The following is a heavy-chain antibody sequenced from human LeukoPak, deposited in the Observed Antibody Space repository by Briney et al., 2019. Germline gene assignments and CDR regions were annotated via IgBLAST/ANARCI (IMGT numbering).Heavy chain of an antibody. D-gene: IGHD3-22*01. CDR2: ISGSGGST. V-gene: IGHV3-23*01. J-gene: IGHJ4*02. CDR3: AKRGLLLLKYFDY. CDR1: GFTFSSYA. Sequence: GGSLRLSCAASGFTFSSYAMSWVRQAPGEGLEWVSAISGSGGSTYYADSVKGRFTISRDNSKNTLYLQMNSLRAEDTAVYYCAKRGLLLLKYFDYWGQGTLVTVSS.